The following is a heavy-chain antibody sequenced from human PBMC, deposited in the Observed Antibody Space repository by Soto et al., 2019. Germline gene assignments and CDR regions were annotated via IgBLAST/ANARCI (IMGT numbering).Heavy chain of an antibody. CDR2: IYYGGST. V-gene: IGHV4-59*01. D-gene: IGHD3-22*01. CDR3: ARVSDGLYDLMAV. CDR1: GGSIRGDY. Sequence: PETLSHTCTVSGGSIRGDYWSWIRQPPGKAVEWIGYIYYGGSTDYNPSLKSRVIISVDTSKNQFSLKLSSVTAADTAVYYCARVSDGLYDLMAVWSQGTTV. J-gene: IGHJ6*02.